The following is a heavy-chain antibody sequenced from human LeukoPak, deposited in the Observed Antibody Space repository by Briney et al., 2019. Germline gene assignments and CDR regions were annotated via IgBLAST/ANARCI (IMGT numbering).Heavy chain of an antibody. CDR1: GFTFSNYG. D-gene: IGHD6-13*01. CDR3: ARPREAAVGTGFDY. V-gene: IGHV3-33*01. CDR2: IWFDGTNQ. Sequence: GGSLRLSRAASGFTFSNYGMHWVRQAPGQGLEWVSLIWFDGTNQKYADSVKGRFTISRDNSRNTLFLQINNLRAEDTALYYCARPREAAVGTGFDYWGQGTLVTVSS. J-gene: IGHJ4*02.